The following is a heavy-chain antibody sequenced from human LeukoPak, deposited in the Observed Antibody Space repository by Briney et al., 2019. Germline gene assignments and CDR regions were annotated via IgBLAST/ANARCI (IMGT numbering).Heavy chain of an antibody. CDR2: IYSGGDT. D-gene: IGHD5-12*01. J-gene: IGHJ4*02. CDR3: ARASGYSGYDPFDY. Sequence: HGGSLRLSCAASGFTFSSYAMSWVRQAPGKGLEWVSVIYSGGDTYYADSVKGRFTISRDNSKNTLYLQMNTLRAEDTAVYYCARASGYSGYDPFDYWGQGTLVTVSS. V-gene: IGHV3-53*01. CDR1: GFTFSSYA.